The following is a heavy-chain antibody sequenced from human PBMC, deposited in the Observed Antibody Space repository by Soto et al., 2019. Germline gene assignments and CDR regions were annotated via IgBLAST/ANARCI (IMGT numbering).Heavy chain of an antibody. D-gene: IGHD6-19*01. J-gene: IGHJ5*01. Sequence: PSETLSLTCTVSGDSITSGDYYWSWVRQPPGKGLEWIGYIFYSGSTYYKASLKSRVTISLDMPRNQFSLKLTSVTAADTAVYYCARAEVAVAGSGWFDAWGHGTLVTVSS. CDR1: GDSITSGDYY. CDR3: ARAEVAVAGSGWFDA. V-gene: IGHV4-30-4*01. CDR2: IFYSGST.